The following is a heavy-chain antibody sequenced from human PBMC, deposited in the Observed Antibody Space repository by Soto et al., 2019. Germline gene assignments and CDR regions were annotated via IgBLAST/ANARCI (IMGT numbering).Heavy chain of an antibody. Sequence: SETLSLTCAVSGGSISSSNWWSWVRQPPGKGLEWIGEIYHSGSTNYNPSLKSRVTISVDKSKNQFSLKLSSVTAADTAAYYCARVVVPAVRNAFDIWGQGTMVTVSS. D-gene: IGHD2-2*01. J-gene: IGHJ3*02. CDR3: ARVVVPAVRNAFDI. CDR1: GGSISSSNW. V-gene: IGHV4-4*02. CDR2: IYHSGST.